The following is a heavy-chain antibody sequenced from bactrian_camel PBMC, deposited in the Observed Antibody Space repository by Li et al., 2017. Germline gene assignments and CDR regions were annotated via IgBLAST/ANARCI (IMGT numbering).Heavy chain of an antibody. CDR2: IYTRTGTT. V-gene: IGHV3S40*01. CDR3: ATASLWLDGAIVPGPPCPEQDFGY. Sequence: VQLVESGGGLVQPGGSLRLSCAGTGFTFSNYYMSWVRQAPGKEREGVASIYTRTGTTYYADSVKGRFTISQDNTHHTVDLQMNSLKFEDTAKYYCATASLWLDGAIVPGPPCPEQDFGYWGRGTQVTVS. D-gene: IGHD1*01. CDR1: GFTFSNYY. J-gene: IGHJ6*01.